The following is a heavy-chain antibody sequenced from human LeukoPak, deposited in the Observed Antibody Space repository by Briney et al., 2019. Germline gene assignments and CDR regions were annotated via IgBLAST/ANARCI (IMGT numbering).Heavy chain of an antibody. J-gene: IGHJ4*02. V-gene: IGHV3-48*03. CDR2: ISSSGSTI. Sequence: PGGSLRLSCAASGFTFSSYEMNWVRQAPGKGLEWVSYISSSGSTIYYADSVKGRFTISRDNAKNSLYLQMNRLRAEDTAVYYCARKGGRRYFDWLPSGPSDYWGQGTLVTVSS. D-gene: IGHD3-9*01. CDR3: ARKGGRRYFDWLPSGPSDY. CDR1: GFTFSSYE.